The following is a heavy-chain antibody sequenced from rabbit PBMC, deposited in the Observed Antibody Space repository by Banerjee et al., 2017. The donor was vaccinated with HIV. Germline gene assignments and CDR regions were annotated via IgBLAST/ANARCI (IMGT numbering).Heavy chain of an antibody. J-gene: IGHJ4*01. CDR2: IYGGSSGST. CDR3: ARLEYGADGYSKWGL. V-gene: IGHV1S40*01. D-gene: IGHD2-1*01. Sequence: QSLEESGGDLVKPGASLTLTCTASGFSFSSSYWICWVRQAPGKGLEWIACIYGGSSGSTYYASWAKGRFTISKTSSTTVTLQMTSLTAADTATYFCARLEYGADGYSKWGLWGPGTLVTVS. CDR1: GFSFSSSYW.